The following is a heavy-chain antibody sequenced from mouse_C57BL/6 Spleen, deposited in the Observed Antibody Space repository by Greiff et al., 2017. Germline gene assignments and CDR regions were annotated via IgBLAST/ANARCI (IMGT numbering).Heavy chain of an antibody. J-gene: IGHJ3*01. V-gene: IGHV5-17*01. Sequence: DVKLVESGGGLVKPGGSLKLSCAASGFTFSDYGMHWVRQAPEKGLEWVAYISSGSSTIYYADTVKGRFTISRDNAKNTLFLQMTSLRSEDTAMYYCARQGNYEGWFAYWGQGTLVTVSA. D-gene: IGHD2-1*01. CDR2: ISSGSSTI. CDR1: GFTFSDYG. CDR3: ARQGNYEGWFAY.